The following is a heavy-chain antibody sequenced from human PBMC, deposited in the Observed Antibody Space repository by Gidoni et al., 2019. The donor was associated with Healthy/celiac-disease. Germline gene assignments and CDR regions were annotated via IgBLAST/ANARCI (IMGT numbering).Heavy chain of an antibody. D-gene: IGHD2-21*02. V-gene: IGHV3-73*02. CDR1: GFTFSGSA. CDR3: TRHLGDCGGDCYSSPYYYYGMDV. J-gene: IGHJ6*02. Sequence: EVQLVESGGGLVQPGGSLKLSCAASGFTFSGSAMHWVRQASGKGLEWVGRIRSKANSYATAYAASVKGRFTISRDDSKNTAYLQMNSLKTEDTAVYYCTRHLGDCGGDCYSSPYYYYGMDVWGQGTTVTVSS. CDR2: IRSKANSYAT.